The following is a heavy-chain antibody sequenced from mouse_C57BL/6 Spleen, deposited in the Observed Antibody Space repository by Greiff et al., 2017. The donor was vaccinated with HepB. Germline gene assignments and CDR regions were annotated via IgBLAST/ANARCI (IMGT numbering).Heavy chain of an antibody. Sequence: QVQLQQPGTELVKPGASVKLSCKASGYTFTSYWMHWVKQRPGQGLEWIGNITHSNGGTNYKETFKSKATLTVDKSSSTAYMQLSSLTSEDSAVYACARTLLLPPMDYWGQGTSVTVSS. CDR1: GYTFTSYW. J-gene: IGHJ4*01. V-gene: IGHV1-53*01. D-gene: IGHD1-1*01. CDR2: ITHSNGGT. CDR3: ARTLLLPPMDY.